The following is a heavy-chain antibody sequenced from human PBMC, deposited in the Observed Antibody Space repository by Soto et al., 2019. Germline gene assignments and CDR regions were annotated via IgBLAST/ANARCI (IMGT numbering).Heavy chain of an antibody. CDR2: IFHGGNT. V-gene: IGHV4-38-2*01. CDR1: GFFLSSGNY. J-gene: IGHJ3*01. D-gene: IGHD2-15*01. Sequence: SETLSLTCAVSGFFLSSGNYWGWIRKPPGKGLEWIGSIFHGGNTYYNPSLKSRVTISVHMSKNQFSLKLNSVTAADTAVYYCARARWYDAFDVWGQGTVVTVSS. CDR3: ARARWYDAFDV.